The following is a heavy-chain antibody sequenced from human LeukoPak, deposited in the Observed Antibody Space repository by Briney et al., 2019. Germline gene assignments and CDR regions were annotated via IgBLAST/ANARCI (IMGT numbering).Heavy chain of an antibody. J-gene: IGHJ4*02. CDR1: GFTFSSYA. CDR3: AKDTGEYYDSSGYYGDDY. Sequence: PGGSLRLSCAASGFTFSSYAMSWVRQAPGKGLEWVSAISGSGGSTYYADSEKGRFTISRDNSKNTLYLQMNSLRAEDTAVYYCAKDTGEYYDSSGYYGDDYWGQGTLVTVSS. D-gene: IGHD3-22*01. V-gene: IGHV3-23*01. CDR2: ISGSGGST.